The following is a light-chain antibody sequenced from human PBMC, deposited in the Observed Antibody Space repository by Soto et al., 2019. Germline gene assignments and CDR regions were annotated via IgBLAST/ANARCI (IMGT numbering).Light chain of an antibody. CDR1: QSLAYSDGNTY. Sequence: DVVMTQSPLSLPVTLGQPASISCRSSQSLAYSDGNTYLNWFQQRPGQSPRRLIYKVSNRDSGVPDRFSGSGSGTDFTLQISRVEPEDVGVYYCMQGTHWPPYTFGQGTKLEIK. CDR2: KVS. CDR3: MQGTHWPPYT. J-gene: IGKJ2*01. V-gene: IGKV2-30*01.